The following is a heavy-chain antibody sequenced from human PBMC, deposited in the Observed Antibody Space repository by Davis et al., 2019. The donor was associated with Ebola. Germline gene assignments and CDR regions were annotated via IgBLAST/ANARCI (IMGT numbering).Heavy chain of an antibody. J-gene: IGHJ6*04. Sequence: PGGSLRLSCAASRFTFSNYWMHWVRQAPGRGPVWVSRINNDGTNALYADFVKGRFTISRDNAKNTLYLQMSGLRDEDTAVYYCVRGGYCGGSSCSSGREGYRGMDVWGKGTTVTVYS. CDR3: VRGGYCGGSSCSSGREGYRGMDV. V-gene: IGHV3-74*03. CDR1: RFTFSNYW. D-gene: IGHD2-15*01. CDR2: INNDGTNA.